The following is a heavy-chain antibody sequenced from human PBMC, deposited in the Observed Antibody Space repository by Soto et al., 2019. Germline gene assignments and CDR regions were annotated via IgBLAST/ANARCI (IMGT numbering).Heavy chain of an antibody. D-gene: IGHD3-10*01. CDR3: ARGVGDSFDV. V-gene: IGHV3-13*01. CDR1: GFISSTFD. CDR2: IGTSGDT. Sequence: EVQLLESGGGLVPPGGSLRLFCAASGFISSTFDMHWVRQETGKGLQWVSVIGTSGDTYYPDSVKGRFTISRENAKNSLYLQMDSLTAGDTAVYYCARGVGDSFDVWGQGTMVTVSS. J-gene: IGHJ3*01.